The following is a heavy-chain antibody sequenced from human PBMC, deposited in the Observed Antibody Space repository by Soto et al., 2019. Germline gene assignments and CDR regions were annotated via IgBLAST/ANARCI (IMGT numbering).Heavy chain of an antibody. CDR3: ARGGYGYIQYFDY. V-gene: IGHV4-59*01. CDR2: IYYSGST. D-gene: IGHD5-18*01. Sequence: SETMCVTSTAAGGYSIGYGGSWIRQPPGKGLEWIGYIYYSGSTNYNPSLKSRVTISVDTSKNQFSLKLSSVTTADTAVYYCARGGYGYIQYFDYWGQGTLVTVSS. J-gene: IGHJ4*02. CDR1: GGYSIGYG.